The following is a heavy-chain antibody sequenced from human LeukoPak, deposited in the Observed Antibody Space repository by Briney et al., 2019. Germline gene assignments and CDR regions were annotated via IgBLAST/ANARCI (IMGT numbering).Heavy chain of an antibody. V-gene: IGHV4-31*03. CDR1: GGSISSGGYY. CDR3: ARAAAAGPHYYYGMDV. CDR2: IYYSGST. D-gene: IGHD6-13*01. J-gene: IGHJ6*04. Sequence: PSETLSLTCTVSGGSISSGGYYWSWIRQHPGKGLEWIGYIYYSGSTYYNPSLKSRVTISVDTSKNQFSLKLTSLTAADTAVYYCARAAAAGPHYYYGMDVWGKGTTVTVSS.